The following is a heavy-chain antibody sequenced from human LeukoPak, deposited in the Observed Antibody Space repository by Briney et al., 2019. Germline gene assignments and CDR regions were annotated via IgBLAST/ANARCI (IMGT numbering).Heavy chain of an antibody. D-gene: IGHD6-25*01. CDR1: GFTFSSYG. Sequence: GGSPRLSCAASGFTFSSYGMHWVRQAPGKGLEWVAMIRYDGRNKYYEESVKGRFTISRDNSKNTLYLQMNSLRAEDTAVYYCAKALYSSGPDAFDIWGQGTMVTVSS. CDR3: AKALYSSGPDAFDI. CDR2: IRYDGRNK. V-gene: IGHV3-30*02. J-gene: IGHJ3*02.